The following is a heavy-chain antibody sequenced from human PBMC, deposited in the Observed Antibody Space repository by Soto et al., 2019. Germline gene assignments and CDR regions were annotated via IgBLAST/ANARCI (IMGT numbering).Heavy chain of an antibody. V-gene: IGHV1-18*01. Sequence: ASVKVSCKASGYTFTSYGISWVRQAPGQGLEWMGWISAYNGNTNYAQKLQGRVTMTTDTSTSTVYMELSSLRSEDTAVYYCAKEAHAFDLWGQGTMVTVSS. CDR2: ISAYNGNT. CDR1: GYTFTSYG. J-gene: IGHJ3*01. CDR3: AKEAHAFDL.